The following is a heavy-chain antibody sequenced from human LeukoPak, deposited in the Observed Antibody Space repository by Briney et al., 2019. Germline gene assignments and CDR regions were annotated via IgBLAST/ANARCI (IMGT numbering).Heavy chain of an antibody. CDR2: ISGSGGST. V-gene: IGHV3-23*01. Sequence: PGGSLRLSCAASGFTFSSYAMSWVRQAPGKGLEWVSAISGSGGSTYYADSVKGRFTISRHNSKNTLYLQMSSLRAEDTAVYYCAKLVDTAMAPHDYWGQGTLVTVSS. J-gene: IGHJ4*02. D-gene: IGHD5-18*01. CDR1: GFTFSSYA. CDR3: AKLVDTAMAPHDY.